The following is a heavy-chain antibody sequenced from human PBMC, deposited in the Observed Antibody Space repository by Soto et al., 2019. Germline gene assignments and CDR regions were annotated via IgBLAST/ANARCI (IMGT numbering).Heavy chain of an antibody. J-gene: IGHJ5*02. D-gene: IGHD3-3*01. V-gene: IGHV1-18*01. CDR2: ISAYNGNT. Sequence: ASVKVSCKASGYTFTSYGISWVRQAPGQGLEWMGWISAYNGNTNYAQKLQGRVTMTTDTSTSTAYMELRSLRSDDTAVYYCARDAMYYDFWSGYYRSSWFDPWGQGTLVTVS. CDR3: ARDAMYYDFWSGYYRSSWFDP. CDR1: GYTFTSYG.